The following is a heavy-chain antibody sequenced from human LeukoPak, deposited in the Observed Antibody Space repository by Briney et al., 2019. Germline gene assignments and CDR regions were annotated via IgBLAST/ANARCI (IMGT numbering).Heavy chain of an antibody. J-gene: IGHJ5*02. CDR3: ARAVDFWSGYPQPNWFDP. V-gene: IGHV3-30*02. CDR2: IRYDGSNK. D-gene: IGHD3-3*01. CDR1: GFTFSSYG. Sequence: GGSLRLSCAASGFTFSSYGMHWVRQAPGKGLEWVAFIRYDGSNKYYADSVKGRFTISRDNSKNTLYLQMNSLRAEDTAVYYCARAVDFWSGYPQPNWFDPWGQGTLVTVSS.